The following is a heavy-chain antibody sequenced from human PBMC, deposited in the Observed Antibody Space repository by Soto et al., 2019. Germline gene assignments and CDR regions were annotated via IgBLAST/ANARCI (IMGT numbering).Heavy chain of an antibody. J-gene: IGHJ4*02. CDR2: ISGSGGST. V-gene: IGHV3-23*01. CDR1: GFTFSSYA. CDR3: ARDKMIDDYGLGTYDY. Sequence: PGGSLRLSCAASGFTFSSYAMSWVRQAPGKGLEWVSAISGSGGSTYYADSVKGRFTISRDNSKNTLYLQMNSLRAEDTAVYFCARDKMIDDYGLGTYDYWGQGTTVTVS. D-gene: IGHD3-10*01.